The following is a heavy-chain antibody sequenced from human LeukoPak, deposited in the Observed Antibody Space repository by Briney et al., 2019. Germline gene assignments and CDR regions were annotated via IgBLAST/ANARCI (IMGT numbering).Heavy chain of an antibody. J-gene: IGHJ5*02. CDR3: AREIAAAGYNWFDP. D-gene: IGHD6-13*01. Sequence: GGSLRLSCAASGFTFSSYAMHWVRQAPGKGLEWVAAISYDGSNKYYADSVKGRFTISRDNSKNTLYLQMNSLRAEDTAVYYCAREIAAAGYNWFDPWGQGTLVTVSS. CDR1: GFTFSSYA. V-gene: IGHV3-30*04. CDR2: ISYDGSNK.